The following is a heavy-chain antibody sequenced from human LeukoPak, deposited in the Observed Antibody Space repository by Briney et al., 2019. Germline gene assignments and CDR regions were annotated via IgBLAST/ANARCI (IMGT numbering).Heavy chain of an antibody. V-gene: IGHV4-39*07. Sequence: SPTLSLTCTVSAPSLTSSSYFGGGIRQAPGKGLEWIGSIYYKGNTYYNPSLKSRVTISLDTSKTLFSLTLNSLTAADTAAVYCARVGGSYYGGRIFDYWGQGTLATASS. D-gene: IGHD1-26*01. CDR1: APSLTSSSYF. CDR2: IYYKGNT. J-gene: IGHJ4*02. CDR3: ARVGGSYYGGRIFDY.